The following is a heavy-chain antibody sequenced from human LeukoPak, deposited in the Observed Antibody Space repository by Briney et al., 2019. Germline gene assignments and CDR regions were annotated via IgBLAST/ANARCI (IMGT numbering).Heavy chain of an antibody. CDR3: AKEGRSLQTY. Sequence: PGGSLTLSCAASGFMFSSNWMIWVRRAPGKGREWVANMKEGGTETYYVDSVKGRFTISRDNAKNSLYLQMNSLRVEDTAVYYCAKEGRSLQTYWGQGTLVTVSS. CDR1: GFMFSSNW. D-gene: IGHD5-24*01. V-gene: IGHV3-7*01. CDR2: MKEGGTET. J-gene: IGHJ4*02.